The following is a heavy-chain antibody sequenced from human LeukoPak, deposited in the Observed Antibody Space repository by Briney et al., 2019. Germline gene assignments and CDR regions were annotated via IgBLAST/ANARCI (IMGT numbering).Heavy chain of an antibody. CDR1: GGSISSYY. J-gene: IGHJ5*02. CDR3: ARDRPYGIAARYYNWFDP. D-gene: IGHD6-6*01. V-gene: IGHV4-59*01. Sequence: SETLSLTCTVSGGSISSYYWSWIRQPPGKGLEWIGYIYYSGSTNYNPSLKSRVTISVDTYKNQFSLKLSSVTAADTAVYYCARDRPYGIAARYYNWFDPWGQGTLVTVSS. CDR2: IYYSGST.